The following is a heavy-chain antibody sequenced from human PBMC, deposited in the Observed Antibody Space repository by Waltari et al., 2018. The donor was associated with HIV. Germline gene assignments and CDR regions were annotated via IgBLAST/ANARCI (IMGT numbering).Heavy chain of an antibody. V-gene: IGHV3-23*01. J-gene: IGHJ4*02. CDR3: VTSGYNFVEFGHRLDF. D-gene: IGHD5-18*01. CDR1: GFHLYLYD. CDR2: ISRSASAT. Sequence: EVQYLECVGGAARQGGSTSLSCIGPGFHLYLYDMTWVRQAPGKGLEWVSSISRSASATYYADSVKGRATISRDNSMDMLSLHIKSLRFDDTAVYHCVTSGYNFVEFGHRLDFWGRGILVTVS.